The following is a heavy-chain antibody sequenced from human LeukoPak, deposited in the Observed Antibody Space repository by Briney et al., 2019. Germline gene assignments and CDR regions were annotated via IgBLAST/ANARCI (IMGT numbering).Heavy chain of an antibody. D-gene: IGHD6-6*01. CDR2: ISGSGGST. CDR3: AKGPGIAARPYWYFDL. V-gene: IGHV3-23*01. Sequence: PGGSLRLSCAASGFTFSSYAMSWVRQAPGKGLEWVSAISGSGGSTYYADSVKGRFTISRDNSKNTLYLQMNSLRAEDTAVYYCAKGPGIAARPYWYFDLWGRGTLVTVSS. J-gene: IGHJ2*01. CDR1: GFTFSSYA.